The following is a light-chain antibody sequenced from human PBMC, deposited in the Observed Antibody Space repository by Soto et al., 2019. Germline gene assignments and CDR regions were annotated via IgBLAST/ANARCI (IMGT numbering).Light chain of an antibody. CDR1: QSVTSSY. J-gene: IGKJ2*01. CDR3: QQYDRSPMYT. CDR2: GAS. Sequence: EIVLTQSPGTLSLSPGERATLSCRASQSVTSSYLAWYRQKPGQAPRLLIHGASTRASGIPDRFSGSGSGTDFTLTISRLEPEDFAVYYCQQYDRSPMYTFGQGTKLEIK. V-gene: IGKV3-20*01.